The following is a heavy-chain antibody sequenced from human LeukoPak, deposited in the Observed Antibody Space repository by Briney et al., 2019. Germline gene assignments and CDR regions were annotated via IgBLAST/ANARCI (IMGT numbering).Heavy chain of an antibody. CDR3: ARARWQLVPYFAS. CDR1: GYTFTDYY. D-gene: IGHD6-6*01. CDR2: INPNSGGT. J-gene: IGHJ4*02. Sequence: AAVKVSCKASGYTFTDYYIHWVRPAPGQGLEWMGGINPNSGGTNFAQNFQGRVDMTRDTFIRTAYLDLGSLRSEDTGVYFCARARWQLVPYFASWRQGGMVGVCS. V-gene: IGHV1-2*02.